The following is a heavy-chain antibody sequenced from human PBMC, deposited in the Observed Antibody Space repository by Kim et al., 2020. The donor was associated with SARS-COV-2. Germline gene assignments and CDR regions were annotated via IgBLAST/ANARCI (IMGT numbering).Heavy chain of an antibody. CDR2: ISGSGGST. CDR3: AKDLTFGRVIGWDAFDI. J-gene: IGHJ3*02. Sequence: GGSLRLSCAASGFTFSSYAMSWVRQAPGKGLEWVSAISGSGGSTYYADSVKGRFTISRDNAKNTLYLQMNSLRAEDTAVYYCAKDLTFGRVIGWDAFDIWGQGTMVTVSS. D-gene: IGHD3-16*02. V-gene: IGHV3-23*01. CDR1: GFTFSSYA.